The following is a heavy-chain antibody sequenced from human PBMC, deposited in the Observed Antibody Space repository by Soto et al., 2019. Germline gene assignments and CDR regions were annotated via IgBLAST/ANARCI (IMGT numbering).Heavy chain of an antibody. J-gene: IGHJ5*02. D-gene: IGHD3-3*01. V-gene: IGHV1-18*01. CDR2: ISAYNGNT. Sequence: GASVKVSCKASGYTFTSYGISWVRQAPGQGLEWMGWISAYNGNTNYAQKLQGRVTMTTDTSTSTAYMELRSLRSDDTAVYYCARDQGPNYDFWSGPFDPWGQGTLVTV. CDR3: ARDQGPNYDFWSGPFDP. CDR1: GYTFTSYG.